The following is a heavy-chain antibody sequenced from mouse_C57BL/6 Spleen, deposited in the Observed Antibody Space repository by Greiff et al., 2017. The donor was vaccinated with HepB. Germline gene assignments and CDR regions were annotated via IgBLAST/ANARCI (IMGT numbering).Heavy chain of an antibody. J-gene: IGHJ4*01. Sequence: VQLQQSGPGLVQPSQSLSITCTVSGFSLTSYGVHWVRQSPGKGLEWLGVIWRGGSTDYNAAFMSRLSITKDNSKSQVFFKMNSLQADDTAIYYCATPVYDGYPYYAMDYWGQGTSVTVSS. CDR2: IWRGGST. V-gene: IGHV2-5*01. D-gene: IGHD2-3*01. CDR3: ATPVYDGYPYYAMDY. CDR1: GFSLTSYG.